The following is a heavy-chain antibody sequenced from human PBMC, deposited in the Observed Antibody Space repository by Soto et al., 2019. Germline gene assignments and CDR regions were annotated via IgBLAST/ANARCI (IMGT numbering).Heavy chain of an antibody. V-gene: IGHV4-34*01. CDR1: GGSFSGYY. D-gene: IGHD2-15*01. Sequence: QVQLQQWGAGLLKPSETLSLTCAVYGGSFSGYYWSWIRQPPGQGLEWIGEINHSGSTNSNPSLKSRVTISVDTSNNQFSLTLSSVTAADTAVYYCARGRFPAVAATHLGYYFDYWGQGTLVTVSS. J-gene: IGHJ4*02. CDR2: INHSGST. CDR3: ARGRFPAVAATHLGYYFDY.